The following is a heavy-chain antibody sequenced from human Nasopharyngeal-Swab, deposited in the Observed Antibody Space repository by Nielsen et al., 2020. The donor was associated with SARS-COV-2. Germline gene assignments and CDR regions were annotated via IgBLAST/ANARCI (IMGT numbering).Heavy chain of an antibody. V-gene: IGHV7-4-1*02. Sequence: ASVKVSCKASGYTFTSYAMNWVRQAPGQGLEWMGWINPNTGNPTYAQGFTGRFVFSLDTSVSTAYLQISSLKAEDTAVYYCARDGYSDWLALSWFDPWGQGTLVTVSS. J-gene: IGHJ5*02. CDR2: INPNTGNP. CDR1: GYTFTSYA. CDR3: ARDGYSDWLALSWFDP. D-gene: IGHD3-9*01.